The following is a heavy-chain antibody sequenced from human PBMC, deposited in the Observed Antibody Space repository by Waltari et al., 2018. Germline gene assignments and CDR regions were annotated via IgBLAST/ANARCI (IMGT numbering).Heavy chain of an antibody. CDR3: ARLGSDFDMVVRPRGYFDY. J-gene: IGHJ4*02. CDR2: IYHSGST. V-gene: IGHV4-38-2*01. CDR1: GYSIRSGYY. Sequence: QVQLQESGPGLVKPSETLSLTCAVSGYSIRSGYYWGWIRHPPGQGLEWIGSIYHSGSTYYNPSLKSRVTISVDTSKTQFSLKLSSVTAADTAVYYCARLGSDFDMVVRPRGYFDYWGQGTLVTVSS. D-gene: IGHD2-15*01.